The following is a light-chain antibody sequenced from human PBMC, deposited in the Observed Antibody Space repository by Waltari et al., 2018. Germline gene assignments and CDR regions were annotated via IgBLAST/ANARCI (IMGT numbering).Light chain of an antibody. J-gene: IGKJ4*01. CDR2: TTS. CDR1: PTIDKY. V-gene: IGKV1-39*01. Sequence: TCRASPTIDKYLNGDQQKPGKAPRHLIHTTSSLQGGVPSRFSGSGSGSEFALTIASLQPEDSATYYCQQSFSMPPTFGGGTKVEI. CDR3: QQSFSMPPT.